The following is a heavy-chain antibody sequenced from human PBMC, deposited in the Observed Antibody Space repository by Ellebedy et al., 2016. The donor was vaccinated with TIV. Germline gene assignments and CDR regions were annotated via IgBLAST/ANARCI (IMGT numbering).Heavy chain of an antibody. CDR3: ALSSYPYYYYGMDV. CDR1: GFTFSSYS. CDR2: ISSSSSTI. V-gene: IGHV3-48*01. Sequence: GESLKISXAASGFTFSSYSMNWVRQAPGKGLEWVSYISSSSSTIYYADSVKGRFTISRDNAKNSLYLQMNSLRAEDTAVYYCALSSYPYYYYGMDVWGQGTTVTVSS. J-gene: IGHJ6*02. D-gene: IGHD6-13*01.